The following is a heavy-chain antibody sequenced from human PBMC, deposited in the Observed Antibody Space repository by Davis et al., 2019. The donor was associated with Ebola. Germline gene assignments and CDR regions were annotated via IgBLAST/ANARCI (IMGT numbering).Heavy chain of an antibody. J-gene: IGHJ6*02. D-gene: IGHD6-19*01. Sequence: ASVKVSCKASGYTFTSYYMHWVRQAPGQGLEWMGIINPSGGSTSYAQKFQGRVTMTRDTSTSTVYMELSSLRSEDTAVYYCARKPARIAVGSGMDVWGQGTTVTVSS. CDR2: INPSGGST. CDR1: GYTFTSYY. CDR3: ARKPARIAVGSGMDV. V-gene: IGHV1-46*01.